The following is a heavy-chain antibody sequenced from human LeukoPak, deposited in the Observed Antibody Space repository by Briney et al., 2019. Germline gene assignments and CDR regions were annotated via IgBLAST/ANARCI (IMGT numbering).Heavy chain of an antibody. CDR2: NSSSSSYI. CDR1: GLTFSTYS. CDR3: ARDPWGMLVVEVAGFDY. Sequence: PGGSLRLSCAASGLTFSTYSMNWVPQAPGKGREWVTSNSSSSSYIFYADSVKGRFTISRDNAKNSLYLQMNSLRGEDTAVYYCARDPWGMLVVEVAGFDYWGQGTLVTVSS. D-gene: IGHD6-19*01. J-gene: IGHJ4*02. V-gene: IGHV3-21*01.